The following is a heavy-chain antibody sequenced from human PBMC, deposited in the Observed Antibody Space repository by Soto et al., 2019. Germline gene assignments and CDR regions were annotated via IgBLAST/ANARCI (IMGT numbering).Heavy chain of an antibody. CDR1: GYTFTSYA. Sequence: QVQLVQSGAEVKKPGASVKVSCKASGYTFTSYAMNWVRQAPGQRLEWMGWINAGNGNTKYSQKFQGRVTITRDTSASTADMELSSLRSEDTAVYYCARSIVVVTADDYWGQGTLVTVSS. D-gene: IGHD2-21*02. CDR2: INAGNGNT. J-gene: IGHJ4*02. CDR3: ARSIVVVTADDY. V-gene: IGHV1-3*01.